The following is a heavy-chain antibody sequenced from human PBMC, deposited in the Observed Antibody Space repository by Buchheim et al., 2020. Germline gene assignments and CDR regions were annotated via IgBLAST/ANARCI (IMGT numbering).Heavy chain of an antibody. CDR1: GFTFSSYG. CDR3: AKDSAPATYYYDSSGFGDY. CDR2: ISYDGSNK. Sequence: QVQLVESGGGVVQPGRSLRLSCAASGFTFSSYGMHWVRQAPGKGPEWVAVISYDGSNKYYADSVKGRFTISRDNSKNTLYLQMNSLRAEDTAVYYCAKDSAPATYYYDSSGFGDYWGQGTL. J-gene: IGHJ4*02. D-gene: IGHD3-22*01. V-gene: IGHV3-30*18.